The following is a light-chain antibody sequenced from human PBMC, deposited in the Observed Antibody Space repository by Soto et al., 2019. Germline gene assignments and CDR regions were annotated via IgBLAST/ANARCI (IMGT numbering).Light chain of an antibody. CDR1: QSVSSAY. V-gene: IGKV3-20*01. CDR3: QQSHNSFT. CDR2: AAS. J-gene: IGKJ5*01. Sequence: IVLTQSPGTLYLTPGEKATLYCRASQSVSSAYLAWYQQRPGQAPRLLIYAASTRATGIPDRFSGSGSGTDFTLTISRLEPEDFAVYYCQQSHNSFTSAQRARLAI.